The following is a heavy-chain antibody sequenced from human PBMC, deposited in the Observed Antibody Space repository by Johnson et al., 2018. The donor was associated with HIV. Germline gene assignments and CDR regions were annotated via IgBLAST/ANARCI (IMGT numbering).Heavy chain of an antibody. CDR2: ISGSGGST. Sequence: QVQLVESGGGVVQPGRSLRLSCAASGFTFSSYAMHWVRQAPGKGLEYVSAISGSGGSTYYADSVKGRFTISRDNSKNTLYLQLNSLRAGDTALYYCARQLAAKYAFDIWGQGTMVTVSS. CDR1: GFTFSSYA. J-gene: IGHJ3*02. D-gene: IGHD2-15*01. CDR3: ARQLAAKYAFDI. V-gene: IGHV3-64*04.